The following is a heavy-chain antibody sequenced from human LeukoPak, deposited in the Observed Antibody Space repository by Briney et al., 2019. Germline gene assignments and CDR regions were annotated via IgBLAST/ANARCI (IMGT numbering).Heavy chain of an antibody. D-gene: IGHD3-9*01. CDR1: GFTFSTYW. CDR2: INSDGSRA. V-gene: IGHV3-74*01. CDR3: ARAPTKFRRDWFDP. J-gene: IGHJ5*02. Sequence: QPGGSLRLSCAASGFTFSTYWMHWVRQAPGKGLVWVSRINSDGSRAHYTDSVKGRFTISRDNAKNSLDLQMNSLRAEDTAVYYCARAPTKFRRDWFDPWGQGTLVTVSS.